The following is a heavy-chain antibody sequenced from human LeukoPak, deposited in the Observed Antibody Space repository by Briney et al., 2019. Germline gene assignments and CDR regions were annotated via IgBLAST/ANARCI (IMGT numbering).Heavy chain of an antibody. D-gene: IGHD5-18*01. V-gene: IGHV3-53*01. Sequence: GGSLRLSCAASGFTVSSSYMSWVRQAPGKGLEWVSVIYSGGSTYYADSVKGRFTTSRDNSKNTLYLQMNSLRAEDTAVYYCAKTRASRRNSYGHTFDYWGQGTLVTVSS. CDR2: IYSGGST. CDR3: AKTRASRRNSYGHTFDY. J-gene: IGHJ4*02. CDR1: GFTVSSSY.